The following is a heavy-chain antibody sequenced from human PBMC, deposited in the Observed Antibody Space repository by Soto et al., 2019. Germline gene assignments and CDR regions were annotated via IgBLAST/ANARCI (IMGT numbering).Heavy chain of an antibody. CDR3: ARSRGYSYGNFDY. CDR2: IYYSGST. Sequence: QVQLQESGPGLVKPSETLSLTCTVSGGSISSYYWSWIRQPPGKGLEWIGYIYYSGSTNYNPSLKRRVTISVDTSKNQFSLKLSSVTAADTAVYYCARSRGYSYGNFDYWGQGTLVTVSS. CDR1: GGSISSYY. J-gene: IGHJ4*02. D-gene: IGHD5-18*01. V-gene: IGHV4-59*08.